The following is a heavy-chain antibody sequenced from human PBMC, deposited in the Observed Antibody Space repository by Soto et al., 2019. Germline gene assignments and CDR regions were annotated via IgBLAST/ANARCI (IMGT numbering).Heavy chain of an antibody. CDR2: IYHSGST. D-gene: IGHD3-22*01. CDR3: ARDPIFYYASSGYGGSYFDY. Sequence: PSETLSLTCAVSGASVTSDDYYWSWIRQPPGKGLEWIGYIYHSGSTYYNPSLKSRVSISIDTSQNQFSLKLTSLTAADTAVYYCARDPIFYYASSGYGGSYFDYRGQGSRVTVSS. V-gene: IGHV4-30-4*01. CDR1: GASVTSDDYY. J-gene: IGHJ4*02.